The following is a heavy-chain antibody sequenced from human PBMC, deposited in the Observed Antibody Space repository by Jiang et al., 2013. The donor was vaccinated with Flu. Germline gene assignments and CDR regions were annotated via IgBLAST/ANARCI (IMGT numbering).Heavy chain of an antibody. V-gene: IGHV5-51*01. CDR2: IYPGDSDT. J-gene: IGHJ6*02. Sequence: ISCKGSGYSFTSYWIGWVRQMPGKGLEWMGIIYPGDSDTRYSPSFQGQVTISADKSITTAYLQWSSLKASDTAMYYCARPSSGYLDGMDVWGQGTTVTVSS. CDR3: ARPSSGYLDGMDV. CDR1: GYSFTSYW. D-gene: IGHD6-13*01.